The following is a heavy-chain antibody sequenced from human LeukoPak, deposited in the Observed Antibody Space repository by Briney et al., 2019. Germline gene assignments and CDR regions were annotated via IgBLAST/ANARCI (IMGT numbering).Heavy chain of an antibody. V-gene: IGHV3-15*01. CDR1: GFTFSNAW. CDR2: IKSKTDGGTT. Sequence: PGGSLRLSCAASGFTFSNAWMSWVRQAPGKGLEWVGRIKSKTDGGTTDYAAPVKGRFTVFRDNSKNTLYFQMNSLRAEDTAVYYCARPHGYGVDWGQGTLVTVSS. J-gene: IGHJ4*02. CDR3: ARPHGYGVD. D-gene: IGHD5-18*01.